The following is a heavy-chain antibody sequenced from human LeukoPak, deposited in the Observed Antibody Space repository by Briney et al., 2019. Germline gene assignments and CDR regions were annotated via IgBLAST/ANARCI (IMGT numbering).Heavy chain of an antibody. D-gene: IGHD3-9*01. CDR3: ALGLVTDY. J-gene: IGHJ4*02. Sequence: PGGSLRLSCAASGFTFNSYAMSWVRQAPGKGLEWVSAIRGSGGGTYYADSVKGRFTISRDNSKNTLYLQMNSLRVEDTAVYYCALGLVTDYWGQGTLVTVSS. V-gene: IGHV3-23*01. CDR1: GFTFNSYA. CDR2: IRGSGGGT.